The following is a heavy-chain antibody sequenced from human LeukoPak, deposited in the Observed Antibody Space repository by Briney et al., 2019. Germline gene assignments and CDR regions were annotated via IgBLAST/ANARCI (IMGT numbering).Heavy chain of an antibody. Sequence: GESLKISCKGSGYSFTSYWIGWVRQMPGKGLEWMGIIYPGDSDTRYSPSFQGQVTISADKSISTAYLQWSSLRASDTAMYYCAMTTQYQLLSFDYWGQGTLVTVSS. D-gene: IGHD2-2*01. J-gene: IGHJ4*02. CDR3: AMTTQYQLLSFDY. CDR2: IYPGDSDT. V-gene: IGHV5-51*01. CDR1: GYSFTSYW.